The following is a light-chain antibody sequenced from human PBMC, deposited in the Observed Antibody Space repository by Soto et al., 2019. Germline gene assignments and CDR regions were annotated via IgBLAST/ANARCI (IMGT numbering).Light chain of an antibody. CDR1: SSNIGSNY. J-gene: IGLJ3*02. Sequence: QAVVTQPPSTSGTPGQRVTISCSGSSSNIGSNYVYWYQQLPGTAPKLLIYSNNQRPSGVPDRFSGSKSGTSVSLAIGGLRTEDEADYYCAAWDDSLSGWVFGGGTKLTVL. CDR2: SNN. V-gene: IGLV1-47*02. CDR3: AAWDDSLSGWV.